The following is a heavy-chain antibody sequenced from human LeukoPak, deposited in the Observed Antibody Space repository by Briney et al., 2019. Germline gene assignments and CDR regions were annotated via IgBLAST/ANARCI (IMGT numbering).Heavy chain of an antibody. J-gene: IGHJ4*02. CDR3: ARAKPAQLLFDY. V-gene: IGHV1-8*01. CDR2: MNPNSGNT. D-gene: IGHD5-18*01. CDR1: GYTFTSYD. Sequence: ASVKVSCKASGYTFTSYDINWVRQATGQGLEWMGWMNPNSGNTGYAQKFQGRVTMTRNTSISTAYMELSSLRSEDTAVCYCARAKPAQLLFDYWGQGTLVTVSS.